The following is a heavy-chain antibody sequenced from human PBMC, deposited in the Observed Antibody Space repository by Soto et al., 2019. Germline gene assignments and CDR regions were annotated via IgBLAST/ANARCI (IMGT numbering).Heavy chain of an antibody. D-gene: IGHD6-19*01. V-gene: IGHV3-15*01. J-gene: IGHJ5*02. CDR1: GFTFSNAW. CDR2: INSKSAGGTT. Sequence: GGSLRLSCGASGFTFSNAWMSWVRQAPGQGLAWVGRINSKSAGGTTDYAAPVKGRFTISRDDSENTLYLQMNSLKTEDTAVYYCTTGSSGWSQGGFDPWGQGTLVTVSS. CDR3: TTGSSGWSQGGFDP.